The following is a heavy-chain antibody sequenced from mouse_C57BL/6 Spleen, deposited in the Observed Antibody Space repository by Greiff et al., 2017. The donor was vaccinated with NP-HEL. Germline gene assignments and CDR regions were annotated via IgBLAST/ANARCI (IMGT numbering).Heavy chain of an antibody. D-gene: IGHD1-1*01. Sequence: QVHVKQSGAELARPGASVKLSCKASGYTFTSYGISWVKQRTGQGLEWIGEIYPRSGNTYYNEKFKGKATLTADKSSSTAYMELRSLTSEDSAVYFCARWSSYDAMDYWGQGTSVTVSS. CDR2: IYPRSGNT. V-gene: IGHV1-81*01. CDR3: ARWSSYDAMDY. CDR1: GYTFTSYG. J-gene: IGHJ4*01.